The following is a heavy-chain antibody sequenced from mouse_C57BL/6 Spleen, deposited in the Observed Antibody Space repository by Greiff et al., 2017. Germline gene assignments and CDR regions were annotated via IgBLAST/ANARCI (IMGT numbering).Heavy chain of an antibody. J-gene: IGHJ4*01. V-gene: IGHV1-54*01. CDR3: ARRGYGSSYYYAMDY. Sequence: QVQLQPSGAELVRPGTSVKVSCKASGYAFTNYLIEWVKQRPGQGLEWIGVINPGSGGTNYNEKFKGKATLTADKSSSTAYMQLSSLTSEDSAVYVCARRGYGSSYYYAMDYWGQGTSVTVSS. CDR2: INPGSGGT. CDR1: GYAFTNYL. D-gene: IGHD1-1*01.